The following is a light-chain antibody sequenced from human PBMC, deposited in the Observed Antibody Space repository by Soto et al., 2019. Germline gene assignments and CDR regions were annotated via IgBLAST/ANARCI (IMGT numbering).Light chain of an antibody. CDR3: QKSYSSVRT. J-gene: IGKJ1*01. V-gene: IGKV1-39*01. CDR1: QNIDIF. Sequence: DIQMTQSPSSLSASVGDRVTITCRASQNIDIFLNWYHQKPGRAPNLLIYGASTLQSGVPSRFSGSGSGTDFALTISSLQPEDFAVYYCQKSYSSVRTFGQGTKVDI. CDR2: GAS.